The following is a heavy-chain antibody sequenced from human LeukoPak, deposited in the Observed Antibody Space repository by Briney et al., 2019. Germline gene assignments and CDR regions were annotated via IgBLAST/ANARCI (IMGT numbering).Heavy chain of an antibody. CDR1: GFTFSSYS. D-gene: IGHD6-19*01. Sequence: KPGGSLRLSCAASGFTFSSYSMNWVRQAPGKGLEWVSSISSSSSYIYYADSVKGRFTISRDNAKNSLYLQMNSLRAEDTAVYYCARDGIAVAGTRPHPPHCLWGQGTLVTVSS. CDR3: ARDGIAVAGTRPHPPHCL. V-gene: IGHV3-21*01. CDR2: ISSSSSYI. J-gene: IGHJ4*02.